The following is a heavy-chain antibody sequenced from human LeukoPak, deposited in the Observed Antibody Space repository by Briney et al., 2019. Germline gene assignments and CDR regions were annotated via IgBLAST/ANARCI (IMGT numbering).Heavy chain of an antibody. Sequence: SGTLSLTCAVSGGSISSSNWWSWVRQPPGKGLEWIGEIYHSGNTNYNPSLKSRVTISVDTSENQFSLKLSSVTAADTAVYYCARGDCSSTSCYLIPNWFDPWGQGTLVTVSS. CDR1: GGSISSSNW. CDR2: IYHSGNT. V-gene: IGHV4-4*02. J-gene: IGHJ5*02. D-gene: IGHD2-2*01. CDR3: ARGDCSSTSCYLIPNWFDP.